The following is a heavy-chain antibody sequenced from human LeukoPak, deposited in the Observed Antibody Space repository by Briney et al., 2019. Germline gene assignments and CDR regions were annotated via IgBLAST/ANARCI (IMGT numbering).Heavy chain of an antibody. CDR1: GDSIRSSSYY. CDR3: ARVTGYMIEDYFDY. V-gene: IGHV4-39*07. CDR2: IYYSGST. J-gene: IGHJ4*02. Sequence: SETLSLTCTVSGDSIRSSSYYWGWIRQPPGKGLEWIGYIYYSGSTNYNPSLKSRVTISVDTSKNQFSLKLRSVTAADTAVYYCARVTGYMIEDYFDYWGQGILVTVSS. D-gene: IGHD3-9*01.